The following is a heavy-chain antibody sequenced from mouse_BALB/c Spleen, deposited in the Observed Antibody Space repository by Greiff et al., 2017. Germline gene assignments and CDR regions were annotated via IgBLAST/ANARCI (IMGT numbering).Heavy chain of an antibody. CDR2: IDPSDSYT. D-gene: IGHD4-1*01. CDR3: TRTGYYAMDY. J-gene: IGHJ4*01. Sequence: QVQLKQPGAELVKPGASVKMSCKASGYTFTSYWMHWVKQRPGQGLEWIGVIDPSDSYTSYNQKFKGKATLTVDTSSSTAYMQLSSLTSEDSAVYYCTRTGYYAMDYWGQGTSVTVSS. V-gene: IGHV1S127*01. CDR1: GYTFTSYW.